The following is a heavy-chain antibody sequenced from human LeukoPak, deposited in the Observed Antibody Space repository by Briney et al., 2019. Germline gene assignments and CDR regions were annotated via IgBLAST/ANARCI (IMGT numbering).Heavy chain of an antibody. D-gene: IGHD4-17*01. CDR2: IITDGSST. CDR1: GFSFSSYW. CDR3: ARDATVTTDAFDI. Sequence: PRGSLRLSCAAAGFSFSSYWMHWVRQAPGKGLVWVSRIITDGSSTSYADSVKGRFTISRDNAKNTLYLQMNSLRAEHTAVYYCARDATVTTDAFDIWGQGTGVSVSS. V-gene: IGHV3-74*01. J-gene: IGHJ3*02.